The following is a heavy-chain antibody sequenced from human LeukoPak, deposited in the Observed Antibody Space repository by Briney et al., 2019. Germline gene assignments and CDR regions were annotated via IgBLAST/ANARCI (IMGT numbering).Heavy chain of an antibody. V-gene: IGHV3-7*01. D-gene: IGHD6-13*01. CDR2: IKQDGSEK. CDR1: GFTVGSNY. Sequence: GGSLRLSCAASGFTVGSNYMSWVRQAPGKGLEWAANIKQDGSEKYYVDSVKGRFTISRDNAKNSLYLQMNSLRAEDTAVYYCARDRVSSSWYDYYYYYGMDVWGQGTTVTVSS. J-gene: IGHJ6*02. CDR3: ARDRVSSSWYDYYYYYGMDV.